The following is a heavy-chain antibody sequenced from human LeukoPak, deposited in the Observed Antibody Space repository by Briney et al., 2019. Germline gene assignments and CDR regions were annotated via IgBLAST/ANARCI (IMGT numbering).Heavy chain of an antibody. CDR2: ISGSGGST. Sequence: GGSLRLSCAASGFTFSSYAMSWVRQAPGKGLEWVSAISGSGGSTYYADSVKGRFTISRDNSKNTLYLQMNSLRAEDTAVYYCAKGITTLWFGESLWDYWDQGTLVTVSS. V-gene: IGHV3-23*01. CDR1: GFTFSSYA. CDR3: AKGITTLWFGESLWDY. D-gene: IGHD3-10*01. J-gene: IGHJ4*02.